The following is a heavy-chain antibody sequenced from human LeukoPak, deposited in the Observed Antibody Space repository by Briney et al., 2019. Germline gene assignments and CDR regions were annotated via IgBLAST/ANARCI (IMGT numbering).Heavy chain of an antibody. V-gene: IGHV1-2*02. J-gene: IGHJ6*03. D-gene: IGHD3-3*01. CDR1: GYTFTGYY. Sequence: ASVKVSCKASGYTFTGYYMHWVRQAPGQGLEWMGWINPNSGGTNYAQKFQGRVTMTRDTSISTAYMELSRLRSDDTAVYYCARDGYYDFWSGYPLGYMDVWGKGTTVTVSS. CDR2: INPNSGGT. CDR3: ARDGYYDFWSGYPLGYMDV.